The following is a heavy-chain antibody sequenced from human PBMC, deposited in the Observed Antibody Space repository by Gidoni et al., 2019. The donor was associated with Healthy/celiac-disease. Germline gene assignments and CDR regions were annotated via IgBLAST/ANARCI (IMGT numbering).Heavy chain of an antibody. D-gene: IGHD3-22*01. CDR3: ARARSLRRVVVIKDY. CDR2: MNPNSGNT. CDR1: GYTFTSYD. J-gene: IGHJ4*02. Sequence: QVQLVQSGAEVKTPGASVKVSCKASGYTFTSYDINWVRQATGQGLEWMGWMNPNSGNTGYAQKFQGRVTMTRNTSISKAYMELSSLRSEDTAVYYCARARSLRRVVVIKDYWGQGTLVTVSS. V-gene: IGHV1-8*01.